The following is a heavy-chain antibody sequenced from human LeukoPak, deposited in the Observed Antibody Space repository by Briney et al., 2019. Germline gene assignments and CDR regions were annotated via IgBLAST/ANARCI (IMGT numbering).Heavy chain of an antibody. V-gene: IGHV1-2*02. CDR1: GYTFTYYS. CDR2: INPNSGGT. D-gene: IGHD2-15*01. CDR3: ARDLRFVVVVAATSAFDI. J-gene: IGHJ3*02. Sequence: ASVKVSCKASGYTFTYYSSHWLQQAPGQGLEWMGWINPNSGGTNYAQKFQGRVTMTRDTSISTAYMELSRLRSDDTAVYYCARDLRFVVVVAATSAFDIWGQGTMVTVSS.